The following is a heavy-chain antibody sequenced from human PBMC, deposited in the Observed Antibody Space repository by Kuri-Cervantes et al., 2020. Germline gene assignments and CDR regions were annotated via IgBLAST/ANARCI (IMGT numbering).Heavy chain of an antibody. V-gene: IGHV1-2*02. CDR2: IGPNSGGT. D-gene: IGHD2-21*01. Sequence: ASVKVSCKASGYTFSSYGISWVRQAPGQGLEWMGGIGPNSGGTNYALRFQGRVTMTRDTSISTVYMELSSLRSDDTAVYYCARDRMRAISWGFDYWGQGTLVTVSS. J-gene: IGHJ4*02. CDR3: ARDRMRAISWGFDY. CDR1: GYTFSSYG.